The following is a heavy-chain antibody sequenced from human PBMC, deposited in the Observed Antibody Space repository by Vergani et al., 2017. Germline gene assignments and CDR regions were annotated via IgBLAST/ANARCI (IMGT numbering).Heavy chain of an antibody. Sequence: QVQLVQSGAEVKKPGSSVKVSCKASGGTFSSYAISWVRQAPGQGLEWMGGIIPIFGTANYAQKFQGRVTITADESTSTAYMELSSLRSEDTAVYYCAGIGYSSGWYAQYYYDYGMDVWGQGTTVTVSS. CDR3: AGIGYSSGWYAQYYYDYGMDV. CDR2: IIPIFGTA. CDR1: GGTFSSYA. J-gene: IGHJ6*02. V-gene: IGHV1-69*01. D-gene: IGHD6-19*01.